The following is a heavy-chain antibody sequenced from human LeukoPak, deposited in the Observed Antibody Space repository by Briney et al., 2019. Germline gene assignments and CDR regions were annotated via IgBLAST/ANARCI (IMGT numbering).Heavy chain of an antibody. Sequence: PGGSLRLSCAASGFTVSSNYMSWVRQAPGKGLEWVSVIYSGGSTYYADSVKGRFTISRDNSKNTLYLQMNSLGAEDTAVYYCARGSDCSTTSCHWAWFDPWGQGTLVTVSS. CDR1: GFTVSSNY. CDR3: ARGSDCSTTSCHWAWFDP. V-gene: IGHV3-53*01. J-gene: IGHJ5*02. D-gene: IGHD2-2*01. CDR2: IYSGGST.